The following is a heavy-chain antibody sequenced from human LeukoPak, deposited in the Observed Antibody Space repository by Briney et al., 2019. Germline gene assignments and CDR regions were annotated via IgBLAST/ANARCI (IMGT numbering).Heavy chain of an antibody. J-gene: IGHJ3*02. Sequence: ASVKVSCRASGGTFSSCAISWVRQAPGQGLEWMGGIIPIFGTANYAQKFQGRVTITADESTSTAYMELSSLRSEDTAVYYCARGRDGYTNDAFDIWGQGTMVTVSS. CDR3: ARGRDGYTNDAFDI. D-gene: IGHD5-24*01. CDR1: GGTFSSCA. CDR2: IIPIFGTA. V-gene: IGHV1-69*01.